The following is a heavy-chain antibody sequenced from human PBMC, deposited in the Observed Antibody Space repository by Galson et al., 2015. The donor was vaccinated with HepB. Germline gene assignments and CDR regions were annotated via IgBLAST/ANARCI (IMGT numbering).Heavy chain of an antibody. D-gene: IGHD6-13*01. Sequence: SAKVSCKASGYTLTSYYMHWVRQAPGQGLEWMGIINPSGGSTTYAQKFQGRVTMTRDTSTSTVYMELSSLRSEDTAVYYCARGYTCSFSWFDPWGQGTLVTVSS. V-gene: IGHV1-46*03. J-gene: IGHJ5*02. CDR1: GYTLTSYY. CDR3: ARGYTCSFSWFDP. CDR2: INPSGGST.